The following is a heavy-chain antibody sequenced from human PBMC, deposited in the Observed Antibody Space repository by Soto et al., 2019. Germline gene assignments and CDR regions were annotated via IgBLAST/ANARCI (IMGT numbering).Heavy chain of an antibody. D-gene: IGHD3-10*01. CDR3: SIDRWVRGDY. CDR1: GFTFSSYA. CDR2: ISGTGDST. Sequence: EVQLLESAGDLVQPGGSLRLSCAASGFTFSSYAMNWVRQAPGKGLEWVASISGTGDSTYYADSVKGRFTISRDNFANTLYLQMHSLRVDDTAVYYCSIDRWVRGDYWGQGTLVIVSS. J-gene: IGHJ4*02. V-gene: IGHV3-23*01.